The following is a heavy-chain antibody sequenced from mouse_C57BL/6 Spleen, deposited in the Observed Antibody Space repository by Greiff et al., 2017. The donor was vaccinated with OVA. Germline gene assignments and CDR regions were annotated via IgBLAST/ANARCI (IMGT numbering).Heavy chain of an antibody. D-gene: IGHD2-4*01. CDR2: INPNNGGT. CDR3: ARRFYYDYYDD. V-gene: IGHV1-26*01. Sequence: EVQLQQSGPELVKPGASVKISCKASGYTFTDYYMNWVKQSHGKSLEWIGDINPNNGGTSYNQKFKGKATLTVDKSSSTAYMELRSLTSEDSAVYYCARRFYYDYYDDWGKGTTLTVSS. CDR1: GYTFTDYY. J-gene: IGHJ2*01.